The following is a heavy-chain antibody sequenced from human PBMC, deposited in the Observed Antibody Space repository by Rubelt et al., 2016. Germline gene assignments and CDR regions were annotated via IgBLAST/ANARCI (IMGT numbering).Heavy chain of an antibody. J-gene: IGHJ6*02. Sequence: AASGFTFRSYGMNWVRQAPGKGLEWVGVIWYDGSNKYYADSVKGRFTISRDNSKNTLYLKMNSLRDEDTALYYCARDWYDSSGDSHGMDVWGQGTTVTVSS. D-gene: IGHD3-22*01. CDR2: IWYDGSNK. CDR1: GFTFRSYG. V-gene: IGHV3-33*01. CDR3: ARDWYDSSGDSHGMDV.